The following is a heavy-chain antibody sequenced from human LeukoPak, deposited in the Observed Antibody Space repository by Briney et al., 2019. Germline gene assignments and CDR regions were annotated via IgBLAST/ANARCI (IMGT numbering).Heavy chain of an antibody. V-gene: IGHV3-48*03. Sequence: GGSLRLSCAASGFTFSSYEMNWVRQAPGKGLEWVSYTSSSGSTIYYADSVKGRFTISRDNAKNSLYLQMNSLRAEDTAVYYCARVSDSKNYYYYYMDVWGKGTTVTVSS. CDR1: GFTFSSYE. CDR3: ARVSDSKNYYYYYMDV. J-gene: IGHJ6*03. D-gene: IGHD2-15*01. CDR2: TSSSGSTI.